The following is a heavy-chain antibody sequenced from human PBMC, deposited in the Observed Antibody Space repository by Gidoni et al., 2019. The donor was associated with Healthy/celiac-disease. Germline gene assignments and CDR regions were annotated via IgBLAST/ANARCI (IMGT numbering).Heavy chain of an antibody. CDR1: GFTFSSYG. D-gene: IGHD2-2*01. CDR3: ARGAYCSSTSCPPWGYYYYMDV. Sequence: QVPLVESRGGVVQPGRSLRLSCAASGFTFSSYGMPWVGQAPGKGREWVAVIWYEGSNKCYADSVKGRFTISRDNSKNTLYLQMNSLRAEDTAVYYCARGAYCSSTSCPPWGYYYYMDVWGKGTTVTVSS. J-gene: IGHJ6*03. CDR2: IWYEGSNK. V-gene: IGHV3-33*01.